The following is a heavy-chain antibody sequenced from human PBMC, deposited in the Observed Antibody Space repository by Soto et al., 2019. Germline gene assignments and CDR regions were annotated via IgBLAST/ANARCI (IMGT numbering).Heavy chain of an antibody. CDR1: GFTFSSYW. Sequence: EVQLVESGGGLVQPGGSLRLSCAASGFTFSSYWMSWVRQAPGKGLEWVANIKQDGSEKYYVDSVKGRFTISRDNAKNSLYLQMNSLSAEDTAVYYCARGISSFRGVYYYDMDVWGQGTTVTVSS. CDR2: IKQDGSEK. V-gene: IGHV3-7*01. J-gene: IGHJ6*02. CDR3: ARGISSFRGVYYYDMDV. D-gene: IGHD2-2*01.